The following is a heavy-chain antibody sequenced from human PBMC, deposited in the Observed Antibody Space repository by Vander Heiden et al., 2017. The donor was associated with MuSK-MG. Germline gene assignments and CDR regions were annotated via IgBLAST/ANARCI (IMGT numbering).Heavy chain of an antibody. CDR3: ARVEQQQLVLPAYYYYYYGMDV. CDR1: GYTFTSYA. CDR2: INTNTGNP. V-gene: IGHV7-4-1*01. J-gene: IGHJ6*02. D-gene: IGHD6-13*01. Sequence: QVQLVQSGSELKKPGASVKVSCKACGYTFTSYAMNWVRQAPGQGLEWMGWINTNTGNPTYAQGFTGRFVFSLDTSVSTAYPQICSLKAEDTAVYYCARVEQQQLVLPAYYYYYYGMDVWGQGTTVTVSS.